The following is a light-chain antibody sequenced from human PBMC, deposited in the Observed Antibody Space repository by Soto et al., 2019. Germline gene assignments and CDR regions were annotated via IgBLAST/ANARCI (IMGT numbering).Light chain of an antibody. Sequence: QSALTQPPSVSGAPGQRVTISCTGSSSNIGAGYDLHWYQQLPGTASKLLIYDDNNRPSGVPDRFSGSKSGTSASLAITGLQAEDEADYYCQSYDSSLSGYVFGTGTKVTVL. V-gene: IGLV1-40*01. J-gene: IGLJ1*01. CDR2: DDN. CDR3: QSYDSSLSGYV. CDR1: SSNIGAGYD.